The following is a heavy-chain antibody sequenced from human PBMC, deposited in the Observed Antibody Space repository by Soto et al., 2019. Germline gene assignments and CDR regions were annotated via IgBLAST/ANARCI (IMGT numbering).Heavy chain of an antibody. CDR1: GYTFTSYY. V-gene: IGHV1-46*03. J-gene: IGHJ6*03. CDR3: ARANVDIVVVPAAMEGYYYYMDV. D-gene: IGHD2-2*03. CDR2: INPSGGST. Sequence: ASVKVSCKASGYTFTSYYMHWVRQAPGQGLEWMGIINPSGGSTSYAQKFQGRVTMTRDTSTSTVYMELSSLRSEDTAVYYCARANVDIVVVPAAMEGYYYYMDVWGKGTTVTVSS.